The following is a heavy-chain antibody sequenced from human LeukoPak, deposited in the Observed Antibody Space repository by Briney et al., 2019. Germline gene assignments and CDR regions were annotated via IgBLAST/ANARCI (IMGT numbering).Heavy chain of an antibody. CDR3: ARADPRGYSYGYNWFDP. Sequence: GGSLRLSCAASGFTFSDYYMSWIRQAPGKGLEWVSYISSSGSTIYYADSVKGRFTISRDNAKNSLYLHMNSLRAEDTAVYYCARADPRGYSYGYNWFDPWGQGTLVTVSS. D-gene: IGHD5-18*01. CDR1: GFTFSDYY. CDR2: ISSSGSTI. V-gene: IGHV3-11*04. J-gene: IGHJ5*02.